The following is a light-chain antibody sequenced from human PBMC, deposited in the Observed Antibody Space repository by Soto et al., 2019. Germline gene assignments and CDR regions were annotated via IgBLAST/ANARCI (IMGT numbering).Light chain of an antibody. V-gene: IGLV1-44*01. CDR2: IND. J-gene: IGLJ1*01. Sequence: VLTQPPSVSGTPGQRVIISCSGSRSNIGSNSVNWYQQLPGTAPKLLIYINDQRPSGVPDRFSGSTSGTSVSLAISGLQSEDEADYYCASWDDGLKGYVFGTGTKVTVL. CDR3: ASWDDGLKGYV. CDR1: RSNIGSNS.